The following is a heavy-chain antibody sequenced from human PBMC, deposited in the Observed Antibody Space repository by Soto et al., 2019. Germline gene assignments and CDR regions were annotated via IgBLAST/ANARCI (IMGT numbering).Heavy chain of an antibody. Sequence: GGSLRLSCAASGFTFSSYAMNWVRQAPGKGPEWVSHIAGTGATYYADSVKGRFTISRDISKNTLFLQMNSLRAEDTAVYYCAKSLNTATSFDYWGQGTLVTVSS. CDR3: AKSLNTATSFDY. J-gene: IGHJ4*02. CDR2: IAGTGAT. V-gene: IGHV3-23*01. CDR1: GFTFSSYA.